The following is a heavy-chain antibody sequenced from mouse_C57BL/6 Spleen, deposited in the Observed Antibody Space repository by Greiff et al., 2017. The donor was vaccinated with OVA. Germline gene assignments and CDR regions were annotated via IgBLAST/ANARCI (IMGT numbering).Heavy chain of an antibody. D-gene: IGHD1-1*01. CDR3: ARPTFVATCFDY. CDR2: ISDGGSYT. V-gene: IGHV5-4*03. CDR1: GFTFSSYA. J-gene: IGHJ2*01. Sequence: DVMLVESGGGLVKPGGSLKLSCAASGFTFSSYAMSWVRQTPEKRLEWVATISDGGSYTYYPDNVKGRFTISRDNAKNNLYLQMSHLKSEATALYYCARPTFVATCFDYWGQGTLLTVSS.